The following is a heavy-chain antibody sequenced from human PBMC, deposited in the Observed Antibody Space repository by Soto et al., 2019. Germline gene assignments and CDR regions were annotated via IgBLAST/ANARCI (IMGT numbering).Heavy chain of an antibody. V-gene: IGHV1-69*01. CDR3: ARERDAYGTGNYYNRIDF. J-gene: IGHJ1*01. CDR1: GGIFSTYA. CDR2: IIPIFGTP. D-gene: IGHD3-10*01. Sequence: QVQLVQSGAEVKKPGSSVKVSCKASGGIFSTYAISWLRRAPGQGPEWMGGIIPIFGTPNYAQRFQGRVTISADESTSTAHMKLSRLTSEDTAVYYCARERDAYGTGNYYNRIDFWGQGTLVTVSS.